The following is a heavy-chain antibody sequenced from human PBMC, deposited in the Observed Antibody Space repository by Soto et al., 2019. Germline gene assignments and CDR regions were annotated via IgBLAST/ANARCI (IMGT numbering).Heavy chain of an antibody. Sequence: GGSLRLSCAASGFTFSSYGMHWVRQAPGKGLEWVSAISGSGGSTYYADSVKGRFTISRDNSKNTLYLQMNSLRAEDTAVYYCAKDLEYGDYVPEYFQHWGQGTLVTVSS. J-gene: IGHJ1*01. CDR3: AKDLEYGDYVPEYFQH. V-gene: IGHV3-23*01. CDR2: ISGSGGST. D-gene: IGHD4-17*01. CDR1: GFTFSSYG.